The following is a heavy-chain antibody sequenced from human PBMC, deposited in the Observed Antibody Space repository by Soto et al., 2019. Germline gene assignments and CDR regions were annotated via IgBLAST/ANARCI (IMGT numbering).Heavy chain of an antibody. Sequence: PGGSLRLSCAASGFTVSSNYMSWVRQAPGMGLEWVSIIYTDDTTYYADSVKGRFTISRDNSKNTLFLQMNGLGAEDSAVYYCARAVSVTTIFDNWGRGTLVTVSS. CDR3: ARAVSVTTIFDN. J-gene: IGHJ4*02. CDR1: GFTVSSNY. D-gene: IGHD4-17*01. V-gene: IGHV3-66*01. CDR2: IYTDDTT.